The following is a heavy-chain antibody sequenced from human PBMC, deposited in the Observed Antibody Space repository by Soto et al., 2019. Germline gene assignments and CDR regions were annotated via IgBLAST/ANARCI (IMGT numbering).Heavy chain of an antibody. J-gene: IGHJ4*01. D-gene: IGHD6-6*01. CDR3: ARGHRGVLDY. V-gene: IGHV3-33*01. Sequence: GGSLRLSCEVSGFNFGNFGMHWVRQAPGKGLEWVTVISNDEKIKQDSVGGRFAVARDNAKNTLYLQLTRLGDEDTDIYYCARGHRGVLDYCFRVTLVTVSS. CDR1: GFNFGNFG. CDR2: ISNDEKIK.